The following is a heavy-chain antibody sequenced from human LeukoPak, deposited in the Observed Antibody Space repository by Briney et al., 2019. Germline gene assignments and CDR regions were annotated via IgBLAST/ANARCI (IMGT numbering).Heavy chain of an antibody. CDR3: ARVHGYVSGAFDY. CDR1: GFTFNNYW. CDR2: INSDGSST. J-gene: IGHJ4*02. Sequence: PGGSLRLSCAASGFTFNNYWIHWVRQAPGKGLVWVSHINSDGSSTTYADSVKGRLTISRDNAKNSLYLQMNSLRAEDTAVYYCARVHGYVSGAFDYWGQGSLVTVSS. V-gene: IGHV3-74*03. D-gene: IGHD5-12*01.